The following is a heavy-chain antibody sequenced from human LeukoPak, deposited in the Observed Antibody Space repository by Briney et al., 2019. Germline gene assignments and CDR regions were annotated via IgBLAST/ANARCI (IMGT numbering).Heavy chain of an antibody. V-gene: IGHV3-23*01. J-gene: IGHJ4*02. CDR2: IFGDGETT. CDR3: AQGFGSGWYPH. D-gene: IGHD6-19*01. Sequence: EGSLRLSCTVSGFSVSTSGMSWVRQAQGKGLRTISAIFGDGETTYYADSVKGRFTISRDNSKNTLYLQMNSLRVEDTALYYCAQGFGSGWYPHWGQGSLVSVSS. CDR1: GFSVSTSG.